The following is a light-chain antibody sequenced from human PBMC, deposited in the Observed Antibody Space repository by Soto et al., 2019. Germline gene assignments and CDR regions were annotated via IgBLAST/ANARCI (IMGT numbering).Light chain of an antibody. Sequence: IQLSQSPSSLSASVGDRVTITCRASQGISSYLVWYQQKPGKAPKFLIYAASTLQSGVPSRFSGSGPGTDFTLTISSLRPEDFATYYCQQLTSYPLSFGGGTKVDIK. CDR2: AAS. CDR1: QGISSY. V-gene: IGKV1-9*01. J-gene: IGKJ4*01. CDR3: QQLTSYPLS.